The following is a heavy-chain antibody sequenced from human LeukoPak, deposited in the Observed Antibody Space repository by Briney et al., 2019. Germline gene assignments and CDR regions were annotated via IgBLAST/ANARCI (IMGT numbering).Heavy chain of an antibody. CDR1: GFTFSSYW. D-gene: IGHD3-22*01. CDR3: ARRINYYDSSGYYYVRYFDS. CDR2: ISTDGGSL. V-gene: IGHV3-74*01. J-gene: IGHJ4*02. Sequence: GGSLRLSCAASGFTFSSYWMYWVRQAPGKGPVWVARISTDGGSLNYADSVKGRFTISRDNAENTLYLQMNSLGAEDTAVYYCARRINYYDSSGYYYVRYFDSWGQGTLVVVSS.